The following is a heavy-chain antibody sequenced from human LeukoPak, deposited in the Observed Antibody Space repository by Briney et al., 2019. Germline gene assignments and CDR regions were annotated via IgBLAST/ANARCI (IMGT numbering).Heavy chain of an antibody. Sequence: SGTVSLTCAFCGGSIRSSNWWSWVRQPPGKGLDGIGEIYHSGSNNYNLPLKSQVTISVDKSKNQFSLKLSSVTAADTAVYYCARVAAEGWAYTWFDPWGQGTLVTVSS. V-gene: IGHV4-4*02. D-gene: IGHD6-13*01. CDR2: IYHSGSN. J-gene: IGHJ5*02. CDR1: GGSIRSSNW. CDR3: ARVAAEGWAYTWFDP.